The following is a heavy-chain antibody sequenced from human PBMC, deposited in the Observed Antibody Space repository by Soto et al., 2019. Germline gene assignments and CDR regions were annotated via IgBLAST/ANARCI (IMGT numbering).Heavy chain of an antibody. V-gene: IGHV3-23*01. CDR2: FRTGGDDGTT. CDR3: AKKVNSGPGSRYFDY. J-gene: IGHJ4*02. D-gene: IGHD3-10*01. Sequence: GGSLRLSCAASGFTFSSYSMSWVRQAPGKGLEWVSGFRTGGDDGTTYYADSVKGRFTISRDNSKNTLFLQMNSLRAEDTAIYYCAKKVNSGPGSRYFDYWGQGTLVTVSS. CDR1: GFTFSSYS.